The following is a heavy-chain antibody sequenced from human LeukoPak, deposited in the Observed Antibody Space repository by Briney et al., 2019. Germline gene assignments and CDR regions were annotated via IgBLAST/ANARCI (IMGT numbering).Heavy chain of an antibody. CDR1: GDSVSRNSVA. CDR3: ARTYHSYYFDY. V-gene: IGHV6-1*01. Sequence: SQTLSLTCAITGDSVSRNSVAWNWVRQSPSRGLEWLGRTYYRSKWYNDYAVSVNSRITINPDTSKNQFSLQLNSVTPEDTAVHYCARTYHSYYFDYWGQGTLVTVSS. J-gene: IGHJ4*02. CDR2: TYYRSKWYN. D-gene: IGHD1-14*01.